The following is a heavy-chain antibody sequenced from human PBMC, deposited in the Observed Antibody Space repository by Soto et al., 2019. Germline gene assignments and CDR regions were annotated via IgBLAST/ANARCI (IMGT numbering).Heavy chain of an antibody. CDR3: ARLRAVPLSYYYYGMDV. V-gene: IGHV4-39*01. J-gene: IGHJ6*02. CDR1: GGSISSSSYY. Sequence: QLQLQESGPGLVKPSETLSLTCTVSGGSISSSSYYWGWIRQPPGKGLEWIGSIYYSGSTYYNPSLKSRVTISVDTSKNQFSLKLSSVTAADTAVYYCARLRAVPLSYYYYGMDVWGQGTTVTVSS. D-gene: IGHD6-19*01. CDR2: IYYSGST.